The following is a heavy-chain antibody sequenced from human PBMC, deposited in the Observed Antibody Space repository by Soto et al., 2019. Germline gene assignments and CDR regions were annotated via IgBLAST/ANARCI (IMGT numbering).Heavy chain of an antibody. V-gene: IGHV3-53*01. CDR1: GLTVSHNY. Sequence: PGGSLRLSCVASGLTVSHNYMAWVRQAPEMGLEWVSILYTEGTTYYADSVKGRFTISRDSSKNTLFLQMDSLRAEDTAVYYCVRPRPSGENYGMDVWGQGPTVTVSS. J-gene: IGHJ6*02. D-gene: IGHD3-16*01. CDR3: VRPRPSGENYGMDV. CDR2: LYTEGTT.